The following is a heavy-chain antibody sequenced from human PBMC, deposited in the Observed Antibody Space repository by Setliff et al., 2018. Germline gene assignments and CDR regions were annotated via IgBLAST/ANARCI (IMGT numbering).Heavy chain of an antibody. V-gene: IGHV4-61*09. CDR3: ARAPRYFDATGSYFDS. CDR2: FHTGGAT. CDR1: GGSISSGGFY. D-gene: IGHD3-22*01. J-gene: IGHJ4*02. Sequence: PSETLSLTCSVSGGSISSGGFYWSWIRQSAGRGLEWIGHFHTGGATDYNLSLKSRLTMSVDTSKNQFSLNLISVTAADTALYYCARAPRYFDATGSYFDSWGQGTLVTVSS.